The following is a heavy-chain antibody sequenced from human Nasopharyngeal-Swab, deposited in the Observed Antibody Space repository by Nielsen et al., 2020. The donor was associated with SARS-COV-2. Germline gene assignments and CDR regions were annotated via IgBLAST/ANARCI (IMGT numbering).Heavy chain of an antibody. CDR2: IGTAGDT. CDR1: GFTFSSYD. Sequence: GGSLRLPCAASGFTFSSYDMHWVRQATGKGLEWVSAIGTAGDTYYPGSVKGRFTISRDNAKNTLYLQMNSLGAEDTAVYYCAKGGSPSASYYYYGMDVWGQGTRVTVSS. J-gene: IGHJ6*02. V-gene: IGHV3-13*01. CDR3: AKGGSPSASYYYYGMDV.